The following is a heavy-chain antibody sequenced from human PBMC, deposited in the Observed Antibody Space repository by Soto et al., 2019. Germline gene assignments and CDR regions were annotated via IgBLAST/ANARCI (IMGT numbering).Heavy chain of an antibody. CDR2: VSPYNGNT. CDR3: ARDGSGHFDY. Sequence: ASVKVSCKASGYTFTSYAMHWVRQAPGQGLEWMGWVSPYNGNTNYAQKLQDRVIMTTDTSTRTAYMELRNLRSDDTAVYYCARDGSGHFDYWGQGTLVTVSS. CDR1: GYTFTSYA. V-gene: IGHV1-18*01. D-gene: IGHD3-10*01. J-gene: IGHJ4*02.